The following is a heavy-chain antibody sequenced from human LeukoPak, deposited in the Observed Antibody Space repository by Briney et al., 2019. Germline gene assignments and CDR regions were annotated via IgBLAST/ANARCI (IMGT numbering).Heavy chain of an antibody. V-gene: IGHV4-59*08. Sequence: SETLSLTCTVSGGSTSSYYWSWIRQPPGKGLEWIGYIYYSGSTNYNPSLKSRVTISVDTSKNQFSLKLSSVTAADTAVYYCARHGRGSYRDREYYFVYWGQGTLVTVSS. D-gene: IGHD1-26*01. J-gene: IGHJ4*02. CDR2: IYYSGST. CDR3: ARHGRGSYRDREYYFVY. CDR1: GGSTSSYY.